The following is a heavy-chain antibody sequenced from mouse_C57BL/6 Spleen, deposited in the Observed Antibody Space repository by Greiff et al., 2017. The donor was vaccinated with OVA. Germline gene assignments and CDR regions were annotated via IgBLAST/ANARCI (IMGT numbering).Heavy chain of an antibody. CDR2: INPSNGGT. V-gene: IGHV1-53*01. J-gene: IGHJ3*01. Sequence: VQLQQSGTELVKPGASVKLSCKASGYTFTSYWMHWVKQRPGQGLEWIGNINPSNGGTNYNEKFKSKATLTVDKSSSTAYMQLSSLTSEDSAVYYCARSDYYYGSSYLFAYWGQGTLVTVSA. CDR1: GYTFTSYW. CDR3: ARSDYYYGSSYLFAY. D-gene: IGHD1-1*01.